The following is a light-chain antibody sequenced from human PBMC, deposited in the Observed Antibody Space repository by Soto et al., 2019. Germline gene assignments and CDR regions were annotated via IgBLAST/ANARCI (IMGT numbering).Light chain of an antibody. CDR2: QVS. J-gene: IGLJ3*02. V-gene: IGLV2-18*01. CDR3: SLKTSSVTWV. CDR1: SIDVGNFDL. Sequence: QSALTQPPSVSGSPGQSVTISCTGTSIDVGNFDLVSWYQQHPGTAPKLLIYQVSNRPSGVPDRFSGSQSGNTASLTISGLQAEDEADYYCSLKTSSVTWVFGGGTKLTVL.